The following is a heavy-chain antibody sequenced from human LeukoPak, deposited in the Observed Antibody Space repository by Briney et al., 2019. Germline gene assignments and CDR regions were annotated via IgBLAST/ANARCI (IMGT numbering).Heavy chain of an antibody. D-gene: IGHD2/OR15-2a*01. J-gene: IGHJ4*02. V-gene: IGHV3-23*01. CDR1: GFPFSSYA. CDR2: TSSSDPGT. CDR3: AREEYRVFTY. Sequence: GGALRLSCAASGFPFSSYAMSWVRQGPGKGGEWGAATSSSDPGTYHANSVRGRFTISSYNSKNTLYLQMTSLRVEDAAVYYCAREEYRVFTYWGQGTLVTVSS.